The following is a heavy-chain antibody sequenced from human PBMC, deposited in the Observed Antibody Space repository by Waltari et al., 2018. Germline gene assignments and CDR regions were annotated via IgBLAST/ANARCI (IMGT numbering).Heavy chain of an antibody. V-gene: IGHV5-51*03. CDR1: GYSFTNYW. J-gene: IGHJ4*02. D-gene: IGHD3-22*01. Sequence: EVQLVQSGAEVKKPGESLKISCKGSGYSFTNYWIGWVRQMSGKGLEWMGITYPGDSEITSSPSFQGQVTSSADKSISTAYLQWSSLKASDTAIYYCAKLNDSNAYYRGFDYWGQGTLVTVSS. CDR2: TYPGDSEI. CDR3: AKLNDSNAYYRGFDY.